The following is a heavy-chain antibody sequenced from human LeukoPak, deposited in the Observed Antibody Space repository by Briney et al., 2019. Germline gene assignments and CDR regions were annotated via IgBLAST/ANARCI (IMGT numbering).Heavy chain of an antibody. Sequence: GGSLRLSCAASGFTFSSHTMNWVRQAPGKGLEWVSYISSSSSTIYYADSVKGRFIISRDNAKNSLYLQMNSLGAEDTALYYCARVLGMYSSSWPSDYWGQGTLVTVSS. CDR3: ARVLGMYSSSWPSDY. CDR2: ISSSSSTI. CDR1: GFTFSSHT. V-gene: IGHV3-48*04. J-gene: IGHJ4*02. D-gene: IGHD6-13*01.